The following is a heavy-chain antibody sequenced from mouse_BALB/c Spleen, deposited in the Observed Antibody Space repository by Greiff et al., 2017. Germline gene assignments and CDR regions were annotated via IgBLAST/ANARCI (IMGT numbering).Heavy chain of an antibody. CDR3: ARSGYDYDGFAY. CDR2: IDPANGNT. D-gene: IGHD2-4*01. V-gene: IGHV14-3*02. Sequence: VQLKQSGAELVKPGASVKLSCTASGFNIKDTYMHWVKQRPEQGLEWIGRIDPANGNTKYDPKFQGKATITADTSSNTAYLQHSSLTSEDTAVYYCARSGYDYDGFAYWGQGTLVTVSA. J-gene: IGHJ3*01. CDR1: GFNIKDTY.